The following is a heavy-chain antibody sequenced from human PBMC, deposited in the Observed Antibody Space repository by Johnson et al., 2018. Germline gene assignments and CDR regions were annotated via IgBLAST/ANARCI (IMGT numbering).Heavy chain of an antibody. CDR1: GFTFSSYG. CDR2: ISFDGSNN. V-gene: IGHV3-30*18. CDR3: AKGLSGYSGGWQYYYYYYMDV. D-gene: IGHD6-19*01. J-gene: IGHJ6*03. Sequence: QVQLVQSGGGVVQPGRSLRLSCAASGFTFSSYGMHWVRQAPGKGLEWVAVISFDGSNNYYADSVKGRFTISRDNSKNTRYLQMNSLSAEDTSVYYCAKGLSGYSGGWQYYYYYYMDVWGKGTTVTVSS.